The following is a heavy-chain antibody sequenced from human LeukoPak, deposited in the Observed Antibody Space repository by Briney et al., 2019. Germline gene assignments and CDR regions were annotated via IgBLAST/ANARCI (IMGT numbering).Heavy chain of an antibody. CDR1: GYTFTGSY. CDR2: INSNNGDT. CDR3: ARDGDGYNLD. Sequence: ASVKVSCKASGYTFTGSYVHWAPQAPGQGLEWVGGINSNNGDTHYAQNFQGRVTMTRDTSISTAYMELSRLGSDDTAVYYCARDGDGYNLDWGQGTLVTVSS. V-gene: IGHV1-2*02. J-gene: IGHJ4*02. D-gene: IGHD5-24*01.